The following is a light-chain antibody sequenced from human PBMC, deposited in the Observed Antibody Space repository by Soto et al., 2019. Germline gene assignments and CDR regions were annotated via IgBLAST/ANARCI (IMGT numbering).Light chain of an antibody. V-gene: IGKV1-5*03. J-gene: IGKJ4*01. CDR3: QQYDTYFT. Sequence: DIQMTQSPSTLSAFVGDRVTITCRASQSISTWLAWYQQKPGKAPKLLISKASNLESGVPSRFSGSGSGTEFTLTISSLQPDDFATYHCQQYDTYFTFGGGTKVEI. CDR2: KAS. CDR1: QSISTW.